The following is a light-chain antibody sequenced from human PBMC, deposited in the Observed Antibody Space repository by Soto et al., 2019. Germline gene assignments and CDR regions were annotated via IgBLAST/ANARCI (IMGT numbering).Light chain of an antibody. CDR1: SSTFATNY. Sequence: QSALTQPPSASGTPGQRVSISCSGASSTFATNYVHWYQQLPGAAPKLLIYRSDQRPSGVPERFSGSKTGTSASLTISGLRPEDEAHYYCAAYTGNLNGPVFGGATQLTVL. CDR3: AAYTGNLNGPV. CDR2: RSD. J-gene: IGLJ7*01. V-gene: IGLV1-47*01.